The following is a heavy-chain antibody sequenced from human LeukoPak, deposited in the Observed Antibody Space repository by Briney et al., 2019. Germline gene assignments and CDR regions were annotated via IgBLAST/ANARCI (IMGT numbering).Heavy chain of an antibody. V-gene: IGHV3-21*01. CDR2: TSSSSYI. CDR3: ARGGHDYGDYDAFDI. CDR1: GFTFSSYS. Sequence: GGSLRLSCAASGFTFSSYSMNWVRQAPGKGLDWVSSTSSSSYIYYADSVKGRFTISRDNAKNSLYLQMNSLRAEDTAVYYCARGGHDYGDYDAFDIWGQGTMVTVSS. J-gene: IGHJ3*02. D-gene: IGHD4-17*01.